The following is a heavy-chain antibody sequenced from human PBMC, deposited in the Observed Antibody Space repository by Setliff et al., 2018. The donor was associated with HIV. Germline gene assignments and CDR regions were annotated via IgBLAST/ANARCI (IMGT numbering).Heavy chain of an antibody. CDR1: GYSISSGYY. Sequence: SETLSLTCAVSGYSISSGYYWGWIRQPPGKGREWIGGIYHSGKTYYNPSLKSRVTMSLDTSKNQFSLKLNSVTAADTAVYYCATIAAAGLDAFDIWGQGTMVTVSS. CDR2: IYHSGKT. V-gene: IGHV4-38-2*01. CDR3: ATIAAAGLDAFDI. J-gene: IGHJ3*02. D-gene: IGHD6-13*01.